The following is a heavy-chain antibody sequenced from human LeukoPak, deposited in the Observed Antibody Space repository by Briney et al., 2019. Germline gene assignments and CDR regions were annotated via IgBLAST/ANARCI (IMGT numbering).Heavy chain of an antibody. CDR3: ARGFGESYRYTLGY. D-gene: IGHD3-16*02. J-gene: IGHJ4*02. CDR2: IYYSGST. V-gene: IGHV4-31*03. CDR1: GGSISSGGYY. Sequence: PSQTLSLTCTVSGGSISSGGYYWSWIRQHPGKGLEWIGYIYYSGSTYYNPSLKSRVTISVDTSKNQFSLKLTSVTAADTAVYYCARGFGESYRYTLGYWGQGTLVTVSS.